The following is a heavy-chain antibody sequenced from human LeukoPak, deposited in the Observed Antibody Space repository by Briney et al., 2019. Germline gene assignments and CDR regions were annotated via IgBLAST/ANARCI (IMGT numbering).Heavy chain of an antibody. Sequence: SVKVSCKASGGTFNSYAISWVRQAPGQGLEWMGRIIPILGIANYAQKFQGRVTITADKSTSTAYMELSSLRSEDTAVYYCAVSTGITGTLDLGYWGQGTLVTVSS. CDR1: GGTFNSYA. V-gene: IGHV1-69*04. D-gene: IGHD1-7*01. CDR2: IIPILGIA. CDR3: AVSTGITGTLDLGY. J-gene: IGHJ4*02.